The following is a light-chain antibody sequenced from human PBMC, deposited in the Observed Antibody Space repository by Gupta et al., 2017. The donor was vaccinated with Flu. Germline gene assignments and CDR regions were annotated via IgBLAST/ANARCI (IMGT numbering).Light chain of an antibody. Sequence: EIMLTQSPATLSVSLGERVTVSCRASQSISNNLAWYQQKPGQPPRLLIYNSYTRATDIPARFSGAGCGTDFTLTIDSRRSEDFAVYYCQLYSDRPPWTFGQGTKLDIK. J-gene: IGKJ1*01. CDR2: NSY. CDR1: QSISNN. V-gene: IGKV3-15*01. CDR3: QLYSDRPPWT.